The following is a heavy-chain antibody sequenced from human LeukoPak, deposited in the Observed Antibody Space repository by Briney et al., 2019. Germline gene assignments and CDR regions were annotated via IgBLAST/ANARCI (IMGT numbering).Heavy chain of an antibody. CDR3: ARDVRMAIPSGGY. V-gene: IGHV1-2*02. CDR2: INPNSGGT. Sequence: GGSLRLSCAASGFTFSGYGMHWVRQAPGQGLEWMGWINPNSGGTHCAQKFQDRVTMTRDTSITTAYMELSRLRSDDTAVYYCARDVRMAIPSGGYWGQGTLVTVSS. D-gene: IGHD2-2*02. J-gene: IGHJ4*02. CDR1: GFTFSGYG.